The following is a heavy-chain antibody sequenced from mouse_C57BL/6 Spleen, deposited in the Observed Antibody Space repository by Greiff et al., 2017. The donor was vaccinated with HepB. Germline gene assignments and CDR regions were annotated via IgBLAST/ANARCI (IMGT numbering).Heavy chain of an antibody. J-gene: IGHJ1*03. D-gene: IGHD1-1*01. CDR2: INPNNGGT. CDR3: ARSEGSLSDGSNWYFDV. V-gene: IGHV1-18*01. Sequence: VQLKESGPELVKPGASVKIPCKASGYTFTDYNMDWVKQSHGKSLEWIGDINPNNGGTIYNQKFKGKATLTVDKSSSTAYMELRSLTSEDTAVYYCARSEGSLSDGSNWYFDVWGTGTTVTVSS. CDR1: GYTFTDYN.